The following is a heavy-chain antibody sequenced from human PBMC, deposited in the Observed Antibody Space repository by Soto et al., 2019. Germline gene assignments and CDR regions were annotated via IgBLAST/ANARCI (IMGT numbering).Heavy chain of an antibody. J-gene: IGHJ4*02. Sequence: SETLSLTCTVSGGSISSSSYYWGWIRQPPGKGLEWIGSIYYSGSTYYNPSLKSRVTISVDTSKNQFSLKLSSVTAADTAVYYCARGAYYYDSSGFEMNSYFDYWGQGTLVTVSS. CDR2: IYYSGST. CDR3: ARGAYYYDSSGFEMNSYFDY. CDR1: GGSISSSSYY. D-gene: IGHD3-22*01. V-gene: IGHV4-39*01.